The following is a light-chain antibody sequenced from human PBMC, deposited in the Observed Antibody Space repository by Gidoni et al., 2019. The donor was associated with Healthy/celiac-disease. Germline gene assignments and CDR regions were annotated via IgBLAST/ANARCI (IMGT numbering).Light chain of an antibody. J-gene: IGKJ4*01. CDR1: QDISNY. V-gene: IGKV1-33*01. CDR2: DAS. Sequence: DIQMTQSPSSLSASVGDRVTITCQASQDISNYLNWYQQKPGKAPKLLNYDASNLETGVPSRFSGSGSGTDFTFTISSLQPEDIATYYCQQYDNLPRLTFGGGTKVEIK. CDR3: QQYDNLPRLT.